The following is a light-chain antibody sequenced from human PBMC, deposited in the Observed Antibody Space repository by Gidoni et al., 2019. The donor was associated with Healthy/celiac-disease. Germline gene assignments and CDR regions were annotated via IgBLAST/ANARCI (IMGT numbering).Light chain of an antibody. CDR2: AAS. Sequence: DIQMTQSPSSLSASVGDRVTITCRASQSISSYLNWYQQKPGKAPKLLIYAASSLQSQFPSRFSGSGSGTDFTLTISSLQPEDFATYYCQQSYSTPITVXQXTRLEIK. CDR1: QSISSY. V-gene: IGKV1-39*01. CDR3: QQSYSTPIT. J-gene: IGKJ5*01.